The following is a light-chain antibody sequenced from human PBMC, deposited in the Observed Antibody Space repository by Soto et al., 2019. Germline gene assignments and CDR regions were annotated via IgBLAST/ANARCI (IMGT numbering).Light chain of an antibody. CDR2: GAS. J-gene: IGKJ3*01. CDR3: YHYAYSQFA. CDR1: QSVNSDY. Sequence: EIVLTQSPGTLSLSPVERATLSCRATQSVNSDYLAWYQQRPGQAPRLLMHGASSRATGIPDRFSGSGSGADFTLTISRLEPEDFAVYYCYHYAYSQFAFGPGTKVDIK. V-gene: IGKV3-20*01.